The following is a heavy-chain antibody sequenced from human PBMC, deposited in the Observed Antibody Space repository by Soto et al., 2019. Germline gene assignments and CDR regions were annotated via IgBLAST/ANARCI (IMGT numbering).Heavy chain of an antibody. V-gene: IGHV1-3*01. CDR3: ARSIVVVTAADY. CDR2: INAGNGNT. J-gene: IGHJ4*02. Sequence: ASVKASCKASGYTFTSYAMHWVRQAPGQRLEWMGWINAGNGNTKYSQKFQGRVTITRDTSASTAYMELSSLRSEDTAVYYCARSIVVVTAADYWGQGTLVTVSS. D-gene: IGHD2-21*02. CDR1: GYTFTSYA.